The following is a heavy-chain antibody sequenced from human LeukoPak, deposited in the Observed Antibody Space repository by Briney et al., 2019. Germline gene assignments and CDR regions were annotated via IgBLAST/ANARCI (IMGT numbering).Heavy chain of an antibody. D-gene: IGHD1-26*01. Sequence: ASVKVSCKVSGYTFTDYYMHWVQQAPGKGLEWMGLVDPEDGETIYAEKFQGRVTITADTSTDTAYMELSSLRSEDTAVYYCAIQVGASVYYYYMDVWGKGTAVTVSS. CDR1: GYTFTDYY. CDR3: AIQVGASVYYYYMDV. J-gene: IGHJ6*03. V-gene: IGHV1-69-2*01. CDR2: VDPEDGET.